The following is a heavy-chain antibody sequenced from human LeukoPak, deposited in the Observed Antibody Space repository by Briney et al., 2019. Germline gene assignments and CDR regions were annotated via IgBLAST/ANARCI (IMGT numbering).Heavy chain of an antibody. V-gene: IGHV3-23*01. D-gene: IGHD1-26*01. J-gene: IGHJ5*02. CDR1: ASSLSHHA. Sequence: GGSLRLSCVASASSLSHHAMSWVRQVLGGGRGWVSAITDRAGSKHYAASVKGRFTSSRDNSNNTLYLQMNSLRAEDTAVYHCEKGGSGTNWFDPRGQGALVTVSS. CDR2: ITDRAGSK. CDR3: EKGGSGTNWFDP.